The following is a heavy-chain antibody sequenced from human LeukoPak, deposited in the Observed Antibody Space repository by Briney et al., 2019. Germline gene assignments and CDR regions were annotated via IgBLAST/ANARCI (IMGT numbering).Heavy chain of an antibody. D-gene: IGHD4-17*01. V-gene: IGHV4-61*02. Sequence: NPSETLSLTCTVSGGSISSGSYYGSWIRQPAGRGLEWIGRIYTSGSTNYNPSLTSRVTISVDTSKNQFSLKLSSVTAADTAVYYCASTVTTGWALNYWGQGTLVTVSS. CDR1: GGSISSGSYY. CDR2: IYTSGST. J-gene: IGHJ4*01. CDR3: ASTVTTGWALNY.